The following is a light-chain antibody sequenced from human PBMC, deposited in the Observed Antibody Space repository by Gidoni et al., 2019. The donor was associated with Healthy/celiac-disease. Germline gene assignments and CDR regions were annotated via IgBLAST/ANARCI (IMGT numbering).Light chain of an antibody. CDR1: SSNIGSNP. CDR2: RNN. J-gene: IGLJ3*02. V-gene: IGLV1-44*01. Sequence: QSVLTQPPSASGSPGQRVPISCSGSSSNIGSNPVNWYQQLPGTATKLLIYRNNQRLSWVPDRFSGSKSGTSASLAISGLQSEDEADYYCAAWDDSLNGRVFGGGTKLTVL. CDR3: AAWDDSLNGRV.